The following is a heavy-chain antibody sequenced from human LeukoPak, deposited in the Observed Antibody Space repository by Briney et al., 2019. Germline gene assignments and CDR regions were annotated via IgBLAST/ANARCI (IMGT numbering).Heavy chain of an antibody. CDR3: ARTGLSWDYYFDY. CDR1: GGSFSGYY. J-gene: IGHJ4*02. Sequence: KPSETLSLTCAVYGGSFSGYYWSWIRQPPGKGLEWIGEINHSGSTNYNPSLKSRVTISVDTSKNQFSLKLSSVTAADTAVYYCARTGLSWDYYFDYWGQGTLVTVSS. D-gene: IGHD6-13*01. CDR2: INHSGST. V-gene: IGHV4-34*01.